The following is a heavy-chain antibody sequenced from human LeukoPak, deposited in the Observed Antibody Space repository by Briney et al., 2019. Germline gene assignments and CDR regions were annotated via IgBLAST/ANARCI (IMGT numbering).Heavy chain of an antibody. D-gene: IGHD3-22*01. CDR2: IYYSGST. Sequence: SXTLSLTCTVSGGSISSYYWSWIRQPRGKGLEWSGYIYYSGSTNYPPSLKSRVTISVDTSKNPFSLKLSSVTAADTAVYYCATTVVDYYDSSGYYLDYWGQGTLVTVSS. CDR1: GGSISSYY. J-gene: IGHJ4*02. V-gene: IGHV4-59*01. CDR3: ATTVVDYYDSSGYYLDY.